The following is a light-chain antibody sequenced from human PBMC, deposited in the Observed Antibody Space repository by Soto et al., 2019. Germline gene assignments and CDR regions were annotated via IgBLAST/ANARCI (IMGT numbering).Light chain of an antibody. CDR1: QSISSW. V-gene: IGKV1-5*01. Sequence: DIQMNQYPSTLSASVGDRVTITCRASQSISSWLAWYQQKPGKAPKLLIYDASSLESGVPSRFSGSGSGTEFTLTISSLQPDDFATYYCQQYNSYSWTFGQGTKV. CDR2: DAS. J-gene: IGKJ1*01. CDR3: QQYNSYSWT.